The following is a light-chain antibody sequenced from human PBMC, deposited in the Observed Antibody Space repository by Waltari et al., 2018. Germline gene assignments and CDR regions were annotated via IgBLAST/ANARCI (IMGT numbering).Light chain of an antibody. V-gene: IGKV2-30*01. CDR1: QSLLYRDGNTY. J-gene: IGKJ3*01. Sequence: DVVMTKSPLFLPVTIGQPASISCTSSQSLLYRDGNTYLSWFQQRPGQSPRRLIYKVSNRDAGVPDRFIGSGSATDFTLKISRVEAEDVGVYYCMQGTHWPFTFGPGTKVDI. CDR2: KVS. CDR3: MQGTHWPFT.